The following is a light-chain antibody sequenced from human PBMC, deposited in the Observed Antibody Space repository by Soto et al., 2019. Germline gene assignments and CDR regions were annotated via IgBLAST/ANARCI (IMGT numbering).Light chain of an antibody. CDR3: LQHNIYPYT. V-gene: IGKV1-17*01. Sequence: DIQMTQSPSSLSASVGDRVIITCRASQGIGNGLAWYQKKTGEAPKRLIYAAYILQSGVPSRFSGRGSGTEFTLTINSLQTEDCATYYCLQHNIYPYTFGQGTELEI. CDR1: QGIGNG. J-gene: IGKJ2*01. CDR2: AAY.